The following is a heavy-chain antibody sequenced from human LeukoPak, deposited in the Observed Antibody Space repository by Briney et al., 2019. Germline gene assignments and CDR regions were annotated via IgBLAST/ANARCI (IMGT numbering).Heavy chain of an antibody. CDR1: GFSFSSYD. D-gene: IGHD6-19*01. CDR3: AKLTDGSGRPRGGMDV. V-gene: IGHV3-23*01. CDR2: ISASGGST. Sequence: GGSLRLSCAASGFSFSSYDMSWVRQAPGKGLEWVSAISASGGSTYYADAVKGRFTISRDNSKKTLHLQMNSLRAEDTAVYYCAKLTDGSGRPRGGMDVWGQGTTVTVSS. J-gene: IGHJ6*02.